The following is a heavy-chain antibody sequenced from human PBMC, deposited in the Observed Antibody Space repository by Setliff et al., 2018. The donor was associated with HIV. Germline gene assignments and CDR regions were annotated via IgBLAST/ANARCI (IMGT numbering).Heavy chain of an antibody. CDR2: LNPSEGTT. D-gene: IGHD6-19*01. J-gene: IGHJ5*02. Sequence: ASVKVSCKASGYTFTTYYIHWVRQAPGQGLEWMGILNPSEGTTSFAQKFQGRVTMTRDTSTSTVYMDLSSLRADDTAVYYCMRGYRSAWNSWFDAWGQGTRVTVSS. CDR3: MRGYRSAWNSWFDA. V-gene: IGHV1-46*01. CDR1: GYTFTTYY.